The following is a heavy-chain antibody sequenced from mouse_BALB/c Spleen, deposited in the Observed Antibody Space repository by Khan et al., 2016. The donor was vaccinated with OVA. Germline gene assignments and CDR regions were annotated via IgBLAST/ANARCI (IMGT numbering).Heavy chain of an antibody. V-gene: IGHV1-69*02. CDR3: TGGDPGNFDY. Sequence: QVQLQQSGAELVRPGASVNLSCKASGYTFTNSWINWVKQRPGQGLEWIGNIYPSDSYTNYNQNFKDKATLTVDKSSSTAYMRLSSPTSDDSAVYYCTGGDPGNFDYWGHGTTLTVSS. CDR1: GYTFTNSW. CDR2: IYPSDSYT. D-gene: IGHD2-13*01. J-gene: IGHJ2*01.